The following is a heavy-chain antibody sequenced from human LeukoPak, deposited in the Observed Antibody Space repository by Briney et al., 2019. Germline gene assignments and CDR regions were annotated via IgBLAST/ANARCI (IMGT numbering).Heavy chain of an antibody. CDR2: IIPILGIA. CDR1: GGTFSSYA. V-gene: IGHV1-69*04. J-gene: IGHJ4*02. D-gene: IGHD2-21*02. CDR3: ARDFVVVTAGFDY. Sequence: SVKVSCKASGGTFSSYAISWVRQAPEQGLERMGRIIPILGIANYAQKFQGRVTITADKSTSTAYMELSSLRSEDTAVYYCARDFVVVTAGFDYWGQGTLVTVSS.